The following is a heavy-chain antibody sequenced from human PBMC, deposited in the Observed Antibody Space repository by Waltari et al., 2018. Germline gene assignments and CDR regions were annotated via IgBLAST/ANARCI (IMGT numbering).Heavy chain of an antibody. Sequence: QVQLVQSGAEVKKPGASVKVSCKASGYTFTSYGISWVRQAPGQGLEWMGWISAYNGNTNYAQKLQGRVTMTTDTSTSTAYMELSGLRSDDTAVYYCARAIGVPAATPAWGWFDPWGQGTLVTVSS. D-gene: IGHD2-2*01. CDR3: ARAIGVPAATPAWGWFDP. J-gene: IGHJ5*02. V-gene: IGHV1-18*01. CDR2: ISAYNGNT. CDR1: GYTFTSYG.